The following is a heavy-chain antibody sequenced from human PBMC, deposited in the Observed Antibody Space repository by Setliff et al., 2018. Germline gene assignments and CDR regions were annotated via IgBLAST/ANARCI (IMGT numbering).Heavy chain of an antibody. D-gene: IGHD2-8*01. J-gene: IGHJ5*01. Sequence: SVKVSCKASGYTFTGYYIHWVRQAPGQGLEWMGGLIPMIGRVNYAQRFQGRVSMTADKFTNTAYMELNSLRSEDTAVYYCARIPNNFDDNGSLPDDSWGQGTLVTVSS. V-gene: IGHV1-69*10. CDR3: ARIPNNFDDNGSLPDDS. CDR2: LIPMIGRV. CDR1: GYTFTGYY.